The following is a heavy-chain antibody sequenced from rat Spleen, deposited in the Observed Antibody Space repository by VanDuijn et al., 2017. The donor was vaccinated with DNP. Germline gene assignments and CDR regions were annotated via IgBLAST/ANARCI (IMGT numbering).Heavy chain of an antibody. CDR2: IGSDGYAP. CDR1: GFTFSDYY. CDR3: VRWNSGHFDY. Sequence: EVQLVESGGGLVQPGRSLKLSCAASGFTFSDYYMAWVRQAPTRGLEWVAYIGSDGYAPYYGVSVKGRFTISRDNAKSNLYLQMNSLRSVDMATYYCVRWNSGHFDYWGQGVMVTVSS. J-gene: IGHJ2*01. V-gene: IGHV5-22*01. D-gene: IGHD4-3*01.